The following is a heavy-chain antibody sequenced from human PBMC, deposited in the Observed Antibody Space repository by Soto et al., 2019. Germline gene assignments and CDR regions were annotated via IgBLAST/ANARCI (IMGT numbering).Heavy chain of an antibody. J-gene: IGHJ4*02. V-gene: IGHV3-23*01. CDR2: ISGSGGST. CDR1: GFTFNSYA. D-gene: IGHD4-17*01. Sequence: GGSLRLSCTGSGFTFNSYAMTWVRQAPGKGLEWVSGISGSGGSTYYADSVKGRFTISRDNAKSTLYLQMNSLRAEDTAVYYSARVGPIYRDYLTYRGQRTLVTVSS. CDR3: ARVGPIYRDYLTY.